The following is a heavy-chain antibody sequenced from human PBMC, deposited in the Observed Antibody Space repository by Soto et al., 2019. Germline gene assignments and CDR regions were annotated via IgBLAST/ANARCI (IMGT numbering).Heavy chain of an antibody. V-gene: IGHV3-30*18. J-gene: IGHJ4*02. CDR1: GFTFSSSG. CDR2: ISEDGSNI. D-gene: IGHD1-1*01. CDR3: AKDGVCRQLAAYYFDF. Sequence: QVQLVEYGGGVVQPGRSLRLSCAASGFTFSSSGMHWVRQSPGKGLEWVAGISEDGSNIYYADSVKGGFTISRDKSKNTRYLLLNSPSPEHTAVYYCAKDGVCRQLAAYYFDFWGQGTLVTVSS.